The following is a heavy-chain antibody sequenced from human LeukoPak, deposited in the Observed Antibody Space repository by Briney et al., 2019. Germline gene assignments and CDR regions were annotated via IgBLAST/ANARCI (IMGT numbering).Heavy chain of an antibody. D-gene: IGHD4-17*01. CDR3: ARSMYGDYAGYYMNV. CDR2: INHSGST. CDR1: GGSISSSNW. Sequence: SETLSLTCAVSGGSISSSNWWSWIRQPPGKGLEWIGEINHSGSTNYNPSLKSRVTISVDTSKNQFSLKLSSVTAADTAVYYCARSMYGDYAGYYMNVWGKGTTVTISS. J-gene: IGHJ6*03. V-gene: IGHV4-4*02.